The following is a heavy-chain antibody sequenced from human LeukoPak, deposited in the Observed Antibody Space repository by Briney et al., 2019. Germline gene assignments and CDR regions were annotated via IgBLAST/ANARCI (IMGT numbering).Heavy chain of an antibody. V-gene: IGHV3-38-3*01. Sequence: GGSLRLSCAVSGFTFSSFEMNWVRQAPGKGLEWVSSISGGSTYYADSRKGRFTISRDNSKNTLHLQMNSLRAEDTAVYYCARNMVRGYEDAFDIWGQGTMVTVSS. CDR1: GFTFSSFE. CDR3: ARNMVRGYEDAFDI. J-gene: IGHJ3*02. D-gene: IGHD3-10*01. CDR2: ISGGST.